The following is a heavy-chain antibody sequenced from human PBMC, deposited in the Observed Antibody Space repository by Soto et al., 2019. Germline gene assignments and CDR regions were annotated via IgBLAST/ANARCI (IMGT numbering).Heavy chain of an antibody. V-gene: IGHV3-15*07. Sequence: GRSLRLSCAASGFTFNNPWMNLVRQAPGTGLQWVGRIKSKSDGGTTDYAAPVKARFTISRVDSKNTVYLKRNSLKTEDAAVYFCTSDIWLFRQKDFWGQGTLVTVSS. J-gene: IGHJ4*02. CDR2: IKSKSDGGTT. CDR3: TSDIWLFRQKDF. D-gene: IGHD3-10*01. CDR1: GFTFNNPW.